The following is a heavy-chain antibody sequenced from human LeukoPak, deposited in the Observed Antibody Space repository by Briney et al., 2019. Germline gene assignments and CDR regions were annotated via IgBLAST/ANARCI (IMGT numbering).Heavy chain of an antibody. CDR1: GFTFSSYA. CDR2: IWYDGSNK. J-gene: IGHJ4*02. D-gene: IGHD3-10*01. V-gene: IGHV3-33*08. CDR3: AREESYYYGSGSYYMDY. Sequence: AGGSLRLSCAASGFTFSSYAMHWVRQAPGKGLEWVAVIWYDGSNKYYADSVKGRFTISRDNSKNTLYLQMNSLRAEDTAVYYCAREESYYYGSGSYYMDYWGQGTLVTVSS.